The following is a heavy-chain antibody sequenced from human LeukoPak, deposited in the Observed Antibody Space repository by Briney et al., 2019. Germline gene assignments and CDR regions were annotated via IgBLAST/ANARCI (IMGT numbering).Heavy chain of an antibody. Sequence: ASVKVSCKASGYTFTSYGISWVRQAPGQGLEWMGWISAYNGNTNYARKLQGRVTMTTDTSTSTAYMEVRSLRSDDTAVYYCARDRWGSSGWYFVFANDYWGQGTLVTVSS. J-gene: IGHJ4*02. CDR1: GYTFTSYG. V-gene: IGHV1-18*01. CDR2: ISAYNGNT. CDR3: ARDRWGSSGWYFVFANDY. D-gene: IGHD6-19*01.